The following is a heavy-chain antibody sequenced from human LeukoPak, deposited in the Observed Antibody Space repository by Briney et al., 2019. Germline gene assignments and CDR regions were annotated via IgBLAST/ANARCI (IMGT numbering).Heavy chain of an antibody. CDR3: AKGERHYYDSSGYYSYYFDY. CDR2: ISGSGGRT. Sequence: GGSLRLSCAASGFTFSSYAMSWVRQAPRKGLEWVSAISGSGGRTYYADSVKGRFTISRDNSKNTLYLQMNSLSAEDTAVYYCAKGERHYYDSSGYYSYYFDYWGQGTLVTVSS. V-gene: IGHV3-23*01. CDR1: GFTFSSYA. D-gene: IGHD3-22*01. J-gene: IGHJ4*02.